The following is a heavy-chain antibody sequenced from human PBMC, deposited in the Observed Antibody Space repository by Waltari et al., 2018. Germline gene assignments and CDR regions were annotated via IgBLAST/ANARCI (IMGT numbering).Heavy chain of an antibody. D-gene: IGHD1-26*01. CDR1: GFTFSSYS. Sequence: EVQLVESGGGLVKPGGSLRLSCAASGFTFSSYSMNWVRQAPGKGLEWVSSISSSSSYISYADSVKGRFTISRDNAKNSLYLQMNSLRAEDTAVYYCARDQIVGASEAFDIWGQGTMVTVSS. CDR3: ARDQIVGASEAFDI. J-gene: IGHJ3*02. CDR2: ISSSSSYI. V-gene: IGHV3-21*01.